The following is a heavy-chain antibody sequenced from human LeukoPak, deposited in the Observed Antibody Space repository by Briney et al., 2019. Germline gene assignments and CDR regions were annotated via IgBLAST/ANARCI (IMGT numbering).Heavy chain of an antibody. J-gene: IGHJ6*03. CDR1: GYTFTSYG. CDR2: ISAYNGNT. Sequence: ASVKVSCKASGYTFTSYGISWVRQASGQGLEWMGWISAYNGNTNYAQKLQGRVTMTTDTSTSTAYMELRSLRSDDTAVYYCARERAARPLNYYYYYMDVWGKGTTVTVSS. D-gene: IGHD6-6*01. CDR3: ARERAARPLNYYYYYMDV. V-gene: IGHV1-18*01.